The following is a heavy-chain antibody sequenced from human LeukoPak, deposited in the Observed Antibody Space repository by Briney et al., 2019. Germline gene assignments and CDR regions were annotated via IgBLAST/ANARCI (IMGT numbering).Heavy chain of an antibody. J-gene: IGHJ4*02. Sequence: PGGSLRLSCVASGFTFSSYSMNWVRQAPGKGLEWVSSISSSSSYIYYADSVKGRFTISRDNAKSSLYLQMNSLRADDTAVYYCAREYSGSGYFDYWGQGTLVTVSS. V-gene: IGHV3-21*01. D-gene: IGHD5-12*01. CDR3: AREYSGSGYFDY. CDR2: ISSSSSYI. CDR1: GFTFSSYS.